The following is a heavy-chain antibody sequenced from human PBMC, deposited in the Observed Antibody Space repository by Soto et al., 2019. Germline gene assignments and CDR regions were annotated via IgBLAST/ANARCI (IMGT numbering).Heavy chain of an antibody. D-gene: IGHD2-2*01. V-gene: IGHV1-69*12. CDR2: IIPIFGTA. CDR1: GGTFSSYA. CDR3: AIDCISTSSLPGYYGMDV. J-gene: IGHJ6*02. Sequence: QVQLVQSGAEVKKPGSSVKVSCKASGGTFSSYAISWVRQAPGQGLEWMGGIIPIFGTANYAQKFQGRVTITADESTSTAYMELSSLRSEDTAVYYCAIDCISTSSLPGYYGMDVWGQGTTVTVSS.